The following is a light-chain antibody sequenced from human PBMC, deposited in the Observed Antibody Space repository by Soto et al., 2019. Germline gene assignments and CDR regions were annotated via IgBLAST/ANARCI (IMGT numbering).Light chain of an antibody. J-gene: IGKJ4*01. V-gene: IGKV3-20*01. CDR2: GAS. CDR3: QQYGRSLT. Sequence: EIVLTQSPGTLSLSPGERATLSCRASQSVNNNYLAWYQQKRGQAPRLLVYGASTRATGIPDRFSGSVSGTDFTLIISRLEPEDFAVYYCQQYGRSLTFGGGTKVEIK. CDR1: QSVNNNY.